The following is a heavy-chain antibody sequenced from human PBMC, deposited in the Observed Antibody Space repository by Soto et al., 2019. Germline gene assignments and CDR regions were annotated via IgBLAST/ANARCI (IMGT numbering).Heavy chain of an antibody. D-gene: IGHD1-1*01. V-gene: IGHV4-34*01. CDR2: INHSGST. CDR3: ARHVYNQGYEYYFAS. CDR1: GGSFSGYY. Sequence: PSETLSLTCAVYGGSFSGYYWSWIRQPPGKGLEWIGEINHSGSTNYNPSLKSRVTISVDTSKNQFSLKLSSVTAADTAVYYCARHVYNQGYEYYFASWGQGTLVTVSS. J-gene: IGHJ4*02.